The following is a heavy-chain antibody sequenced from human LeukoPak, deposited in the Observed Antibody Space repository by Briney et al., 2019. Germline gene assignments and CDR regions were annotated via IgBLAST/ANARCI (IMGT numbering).Heavy chain of an antibody. CDR2: IYSSGNT. V-gene: IGHV4-61*02. CDR1: GGSISSGSYY. CDR3: AREEALGSGSFDY. Sequence: SETLSLTCTVSGGSISSGSYYWSWIRQPAGKGLEWIGRIYSSGNTNYNPSLKSRVTISVDTSKNQFSLKLGSVTAADTAVYYCAREEALGSGSFDYWGQGTLVTVSS. J-gene: IGHJ4*02. D-gene: IGHD1-26*01.